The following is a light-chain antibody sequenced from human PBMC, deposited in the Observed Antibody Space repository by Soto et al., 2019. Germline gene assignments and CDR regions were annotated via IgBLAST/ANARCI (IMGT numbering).Light chain of an antibody. V-gene: IGLV2-14*03. CDR3: SSYRGTAAV. Sequence: QSALTQPASVSGSPGQSITISCTGTSNAVGGYNYVSWYQQYPGKAPKLLIYDVNKRPSGVSNRFSGSKSGTTASLAISGLQGEDEAEYYCSSYRGTAAVFGGGTKLTVL. CDR1: SNAVGGYNY. J-gene: IGLJ2*01. CDR2: DVN.